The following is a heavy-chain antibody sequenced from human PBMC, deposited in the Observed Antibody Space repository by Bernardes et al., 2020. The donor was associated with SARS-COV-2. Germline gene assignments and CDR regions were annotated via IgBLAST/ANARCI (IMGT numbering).Heavy chain of an antibody. CDR1: GFTFSGYA. CDR2: IGGNGTNT. V-gene: IGHV3-23*05. J-gene: IGHJ4*02. D-gene: IGHD6-19*01. Sequence: GGSLRLSRAASGFTFSGYAMTWFRQAPGKGLEWVSAIGGNGTNTYYVASERGHFTITRDNSMNKLYLQMNSLSVEDTAIYYCATVAPQGYFFDNWGQGTLVTVSS. CDR3: ATVAPQGYFFDN.